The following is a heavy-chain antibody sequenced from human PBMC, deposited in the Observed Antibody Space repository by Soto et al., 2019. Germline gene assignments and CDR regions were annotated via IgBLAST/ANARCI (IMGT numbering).Heavy chain of an antibody. J-gene: IGHJ3*02. CDR3: ARTAATSEAFDI. D-gene: IGHD2-15*01. V-gene: IGHV1-69*02. Sequence: QVQLVQSGAEVKKPGSSVKVSCKASGGTFSSYTISWVRQAPGQGLEWMGRIIPILGIANYAQKFQGRVTITADKSTSTAYMELSSLGSEDTAVYYGARTAATSEAFDIWGQGTMVTVSS. CDR2: IIPILGIA. CDR1: GGTFSSYT.